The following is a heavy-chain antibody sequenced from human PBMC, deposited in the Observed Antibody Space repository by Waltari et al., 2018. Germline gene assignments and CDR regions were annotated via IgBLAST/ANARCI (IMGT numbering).Heavy chain of an antibody. V-gene: IGHV1-69*01. Sequence: QVQLVQSGAEVKKPGSSVKVSCKASGGTFSSYAISWVRQAPGQGLEWRGGIIPIVGTANYEQKFKVRVTITADESTSTAYMELSSLRAEDTAVYYCARGGDCSSTSCYTYYYYYGMDVWGQGTTVTVSS. CDR2: IIPIVGTA. J-gene: IGHJ6*02. D-gene: IGHD2-2*01. CDR3: ARGGDCSSTSCYTYYYYYGMDV. CDR1: GGTFSSYA.